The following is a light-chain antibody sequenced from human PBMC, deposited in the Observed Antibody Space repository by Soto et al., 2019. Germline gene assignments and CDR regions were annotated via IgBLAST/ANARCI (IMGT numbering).Light chain of an antibody. CDR1: SSDVGGYNY. V-gene: IGLV2-14*01. CDR2: EVS. Sequence: QSALTQPASVSGSPGQSITISCTGTSSDVGGYNYVSWYKQHPGKAPKSMIYEVSNRPSGVSNRFSGSKSGNTASLTISGLQAEDEADYYCSSYTSSSTPYVVFGGGTKLTVL. CDR3: SSYTSSSTPYVV. J-gene: IGLJ2*01.